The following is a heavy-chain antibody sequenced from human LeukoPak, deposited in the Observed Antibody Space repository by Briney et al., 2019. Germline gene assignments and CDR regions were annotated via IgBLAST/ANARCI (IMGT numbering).Heavy chain of an antibody. D-gene: IGHD2-2*01. Sequence: GGSLRLSCVASGFIFGDYSMNWVRQAPGKGLEWISYVGIDSGNTIYADSVKGRFTISGDKAKNSLYLQMNSLRVEDTAVYYCGRDTKYAFDNWGQGTLVTVSS. V-gene: IGHV3-48*01. CDR3: GRDTKYAFDN. CDR2: VGIDSGNT. J-gene: IGHJ4*02. CDR1: GFIFGDYS.